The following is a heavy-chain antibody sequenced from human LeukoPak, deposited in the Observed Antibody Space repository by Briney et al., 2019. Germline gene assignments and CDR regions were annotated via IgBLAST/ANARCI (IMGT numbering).Heavy chain of an antibody. CDR1: GFSFSGYS. CDR2: IYSGGST. V-gene: IGHV3-66*01. CDR3: ARDSGATVTTFDY. Sequence: GGSLRLSCAASGFSFSGYSMNWVRQAPGKGLEWVSVIYSGGSTYYADSVKGRFTISRDNSKNTLYLQMNSLRAEDTAVYYCARDSGATVTTFDYWGQGTLVTVSS. J-gene: IGHJ4*02. D-gene: IGHD4-17*01.